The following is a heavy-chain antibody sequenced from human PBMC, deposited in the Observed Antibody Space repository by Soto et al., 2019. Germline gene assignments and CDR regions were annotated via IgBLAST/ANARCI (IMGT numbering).Heavy chain of an antibody. Sequence: GGSLRLSCAASGFTFSNAWMSWVRQAPGKGLEWVGRIKSKTDGGTTDYAAPVKGRFTISRDDSKNTLYLQMNSLKTEDTAVYYCTTEDIVVVPAARGHFAPFDYWGQGTLVTVSS. CDR3: TTEDIVVVPAARGHFAPFDY. J-gene: IGHJ4*02. V-gene: IGHV3-15*01. CDR1: GFTFSNAW. CDR2: IKSKTDGGTT. D-gene: IGHD2-2*01.